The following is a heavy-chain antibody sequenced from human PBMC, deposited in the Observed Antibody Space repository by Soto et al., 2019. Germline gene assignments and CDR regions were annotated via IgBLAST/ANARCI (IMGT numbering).Heavy chain of an antibody. CDR2: IIPMFGTP. D-gene: IGHD4-17*01. J-gene: IGHJ3*02. CDR1: GGSVNSHA. V-gene: IGHV1-69*01. Sequence: QVQLEQSGAEVKKAGSSVKVSCKAFGGSVNSHAISWVRQAPGQGLEWMGGIIPMFGTPTYAQRFQAGVTISADESTSTVFLDLSSLRSEDTVMYYCARSRNVAEFNDYGGNYHGFDIWGQGTMVTVSS. CDR3: ARSRNVAEFNDYGGNYHGFDI.